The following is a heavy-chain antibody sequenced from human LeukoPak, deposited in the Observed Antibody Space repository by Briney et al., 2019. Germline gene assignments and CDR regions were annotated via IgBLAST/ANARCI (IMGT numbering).Heavy chain of an antibody. V-gene: IGHV3-23*01. D-gene: IGHD3-22*01. CDR3: AKDLPHYYDSSGYDY. Sequence: GGSLRLSCAASGFTFSSYAMSWVRQAPGKGLEWVSAISGSGGSTYYADSVKGRFTISRDNPKNTLYLQMNSLRAEDTAVYYCAKDLPHYYDSSGYDYWGQGTLVTVSS. J-gene: IGHJ4*02. CDR1: GFTFSSYA. CDR2: ISGSGGST.